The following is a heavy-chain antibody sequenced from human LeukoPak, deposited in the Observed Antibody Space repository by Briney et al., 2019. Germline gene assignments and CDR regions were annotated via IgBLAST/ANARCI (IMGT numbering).Heavy chain of an antibody. D-gene: IGHD3-10*01. CDR2: IKQDGSEK. V-gene: IGHV3-7*01. CDR1: GFTFSNYW. Sequence: GGSLRLSCAASGFTFSNYWMTWVRQAPGKGLEWVANIKQDGSEKYYVDSVKGRFTISRDNAKNSLYLQMSSLRAEDTAVYYCASPPQGFGELSAIGYWGQGTLVTVSS. CDR3: ASPPQGFGELSAIGY. J-gene: IGHJ4*02.